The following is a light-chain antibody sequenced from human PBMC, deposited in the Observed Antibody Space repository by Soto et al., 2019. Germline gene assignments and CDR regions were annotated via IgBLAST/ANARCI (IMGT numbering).Light chain of an antibody. CDR3: QQYGSSPRT. J-gene: IGKJ1*01. CDR2: GAS. V-gene: IGKV3-20*01. CDR1: QSVDTN. Sequence: EIVMTQSPATLSVSPGERATLSCRASQSVDTNLAWYQQKPGQAPRVLIYGASMRAAGIPARFSGSGSGTDFTLTISRLEPEDFAVYYCQQYGSSPRTFGQGTKVDIK.